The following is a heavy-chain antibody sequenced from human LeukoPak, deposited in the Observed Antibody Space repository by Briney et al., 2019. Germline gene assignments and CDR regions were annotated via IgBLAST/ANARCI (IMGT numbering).Heavy chain of an antibody. Sequence: SETLSLTCAVYGGSFSGYYWSWIRQPPGKGLEWIGEINHSGSTNYNPSLKRGVTISVDKTKNQFSLKLSSVTAADTAVYYCARRNPLRYFDWLIRQYYFDYWGQGTLLTVSS. D-gene: IGHD3-9*01. CDR1: GGSFSGYY. V-gene: IGHV4-34*01. CDR2: INHSGST. CDR3: ARRNPLRYFDWLIRQYYFDY. J-gene: IGHJ4*02.